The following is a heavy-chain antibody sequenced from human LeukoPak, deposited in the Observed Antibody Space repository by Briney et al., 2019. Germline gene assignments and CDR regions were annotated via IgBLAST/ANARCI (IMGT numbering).Heavy chain of an antibody. CDR2: INWNGGST. D-gene: IGHD6-13*01. CDR1: GFTFDDYG. V-gene: IGHV3-20*04. CDR3: AKCGYKIGIAAADDY. J-gene: IGHJ4*02. Sequence: GGSLRLSCAASGFTFDDYGMSWVRQAPGKGLEWVSGINWNGGSTGYADSVKGRFTISRDNSKNTLYLQMNSLRAEDTAVYYCAKCGYKIGIAAADDYWGQGTLVTVSS.